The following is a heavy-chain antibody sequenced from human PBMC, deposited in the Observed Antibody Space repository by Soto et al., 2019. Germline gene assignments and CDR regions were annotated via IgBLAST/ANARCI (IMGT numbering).Heavy chain of an antibody. J-gene: IGHJ3*02. V-gene: IGHV4-31*03. CDR1: GGSVSSGAYY. D-gene: IGHD5-12*01. CDR2: IYYSGST. Sequence: LSLTCTVSGGSVSSGAYYWTWIRQRPGKGLEWIGYIYYSGSTYYSPSLKSRLSISLDTSKNQFSLRLSSVTAADTAMYYCARARLRAVYAFDIWGQGTMVTVSS. CDR3: ARARLRAVYAFDI.